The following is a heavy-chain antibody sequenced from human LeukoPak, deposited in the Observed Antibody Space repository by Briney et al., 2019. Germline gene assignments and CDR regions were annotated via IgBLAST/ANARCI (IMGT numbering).Heavy chain of an antibody. J-gene: IGHJ4*02. D-gene: IGHD1-26*01. CDR3: ARVPDWEPIDK. CDR2: ITDRGGT. Sequence: PSETLSLTCAVSGGSVSGYSWSWIRQPPGKGLEWIGDITDRGGTSYTPSLKGRVTISLDTSKNQFSLHLTSVTAADTAVYFCARVPDWEPIDKWGQGTLVTVSS. V-gene: IGHV4-34*01. CDR1: GGSVSGYS.